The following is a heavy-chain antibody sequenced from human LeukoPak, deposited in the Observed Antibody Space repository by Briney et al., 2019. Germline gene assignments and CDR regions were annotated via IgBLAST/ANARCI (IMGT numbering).Heavy chain of an antibody. CDR2: IYSGGST. J-gene: IGHJ4*02. CDR1: GFTGSSNY. V-gene: IGHV3-53*01. CDR3: AREILEGATSRFDY. D-gene: IGHD1-26*01. Sequence: GGSLRLSCAASGFTGSSNYMSWVRQAPGKGLGWVSVIYSGGSTYYADSVKGRFTISRDNSKNTLYLQMNSLRAEDTAVYYCAREILEGATSRFDYWGQGTLVTVSS.